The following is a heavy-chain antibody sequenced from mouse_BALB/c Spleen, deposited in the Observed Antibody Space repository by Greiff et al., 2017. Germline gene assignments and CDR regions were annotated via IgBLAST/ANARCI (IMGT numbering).Heavy chain of an antibody. Sequence: QVQLQQSGPSLVQPSQSLSITCTVSGFSLTSYGVHWVRQSPGKGLEWLGVIWRGGSTDYNAAFMSRLSITKDNSKSQVFFKMNSLQADDTAIYYCAKNSYGPYAMDYWGQGTSVTVSS. J-gene: IGHJ4*01. CDR1: GFSLTSYG. V-gene: IGHV2-5-1*01. D-gene: IGHD1-1*01. CDR3: AKNSYGPYAMDY. CDR2: IWRGGST.